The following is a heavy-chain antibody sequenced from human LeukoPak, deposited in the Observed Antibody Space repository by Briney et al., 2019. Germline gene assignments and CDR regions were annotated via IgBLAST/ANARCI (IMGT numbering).Heavy chain of an antibody. J-gene: IGHJ4*02. CDR1: GYTFTSYG. CDR2: ISAYNGNT. V-gene: IGHV1-18*01. CDR3: ARSYSSRPNDY. D-gene: IGHD6-13*01. Sequence: ASVNVSCTASGYTFTSYGISWVRRAPGQGLEWMGWISAYNGNTNYAQKLQGRVTMTTDTSTSTAYMELRSLRSDDTAVYYCARSYSSRPNDYWGQGTLVTVSS.